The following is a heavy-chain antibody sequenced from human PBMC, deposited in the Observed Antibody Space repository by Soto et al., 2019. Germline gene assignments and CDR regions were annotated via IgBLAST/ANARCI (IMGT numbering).Heavy chain of an antibody. V-gene: IGHV3-7*01. J-gene: IGHJ4*02. CDR2: IKQDGSEK. CDR1: GFTFSSYW. Sequence: GGSLRLSCAASGFTFSSYWMSWVRQAPGKGLEWVANIKQDGSEKYYVDSVKGRFTISRDNAKNSLYLQMNSLRAEDTAVYYCAREGGGYSGSDYGPPAFDSLGQGTLVTVSS. D-gene: IGHD1-26*01. CDR3: AREGGGYSGSDYGPPAFDS.